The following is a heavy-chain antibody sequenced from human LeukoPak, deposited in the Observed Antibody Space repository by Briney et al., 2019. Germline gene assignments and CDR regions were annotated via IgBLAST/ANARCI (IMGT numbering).Heavy chain of an antibody. CDR2: INYSGST. D-gene: IGHD3-22*01. CDR3: ARGRNVYDSSGYYYYFDY. J-gene: IGHJ4*02. V-gene: IGHV4-34*01. Sequence: PSETLSLTCAVYGGSFSGYYWSWIRQPPGKGLEWIGEINYSGSTNYNPSLKSRVALSVDTSKYQFSLKLSSVTAADPAVYYCARGRNVYDSSGYYYYFDYWGQGTLVTVSS. CDR1: GGSFSGYY.